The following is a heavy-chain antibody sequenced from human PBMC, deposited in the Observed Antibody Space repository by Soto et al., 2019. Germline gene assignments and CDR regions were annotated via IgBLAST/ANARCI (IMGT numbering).Heavy chain of an antibody. CDR3: AKDRLRGGFLTTATTNGMDV. D-gene: IGHD1-26*01. V-gene: IGHV3-53*05. CDR2: IYSGGKT. J-gene: IGHJ6*02. CDR1: GVSVRTNF. Sequence: GGSLGLSCAASGVSVRTNFVGWVRKATGKGLEWLAVIYSGGKTFYADSVKGRFTISKDNSKNTLSLQMNSLRAGDTAVYYCAKDRLRGGFLTTATTNGMDVWGQGTTVTVSS.